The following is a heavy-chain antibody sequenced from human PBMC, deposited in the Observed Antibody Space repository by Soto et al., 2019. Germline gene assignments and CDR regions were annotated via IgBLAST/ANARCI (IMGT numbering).Heavy chain of an antibody. CDR3: AITPGGSHHALYFMDI. Sequence: QVQLVQSGPEVKKPGSSVRVSCKASGGSFPDFAVSWVRQAPGKGLEWMGGIIPLSTTPNYAQRFQARVTITAVVSTNTAYMDLSSLTYDDTAVYYCAITPGGSHHALYFMDIWGQGTTVTVSS. D-gene: IGHD3-10*01. CDR1: GGSFPDFA. J-gene: IGHJ6*02. V-gene: IGHV1-69*01. CDR2: IIPLSTTP.